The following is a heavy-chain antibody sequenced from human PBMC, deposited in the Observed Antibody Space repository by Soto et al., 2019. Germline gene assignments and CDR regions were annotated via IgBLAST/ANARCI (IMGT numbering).Heavy chain of an antibody. Sequence: SETLSLTCTVSGGSISSGGYYWSWIRQHPGKGLEWIGSIYYRGNAYYNPSLQTRVTISLDKSKSQFSLKLNSVTAADSAVYFCARLEGLATISYYFDFWGPGALVTVSS. CDR3: ARLEGLATISYYFDF. J-gene: IGHJ4*02. CDR2: IYYRGNA. D-gene: IGHD3-9*01. V-gene: IGHV4-39*01. CDR1: GGSISSGGYY.